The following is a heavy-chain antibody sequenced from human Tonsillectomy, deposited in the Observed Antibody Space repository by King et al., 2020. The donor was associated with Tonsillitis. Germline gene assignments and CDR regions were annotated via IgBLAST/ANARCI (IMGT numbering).Heavy chain of an antibody. Sequence: VQLVESGAEVKKPGASVKVSCTASGYTFTGYYMHWVRQAPGHGLEWMGWINPNSGGTNYAQKFQGRVTMTRDTSISTAYMELSRLRSDDTAVYYCVRPRNYYDSSGYVSWGQGTLVTVSS. D-gene: IGHD3-22*01. CDR3: VRPRNYYDSSGYVS. V-gene: IGHV1-2*02. J-gene: IGHJ4*02. CDR1: GYTFTGYY. CDR2: INPNSGGT.